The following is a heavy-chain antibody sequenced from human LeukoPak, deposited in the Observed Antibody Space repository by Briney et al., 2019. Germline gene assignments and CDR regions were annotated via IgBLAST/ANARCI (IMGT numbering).Heavy chain of an antibody. J-gene: IGHJ4*02. CDR1: GFTFSSYA. CDR2: ISGSGGST. D-gene: IGHD6-19*01. Sequence: GGSLRLSCAASGFTFSSYAMSWVRQAPGKGLEWVSAISGSGGSTFYADSVKGRFTISRDNSKNTLYLQMNSLRAEDTAVYYCAQAEALVRAGFDYWGQGTLVTVSS. V-gene: IGHV3-23*01. CDR3: AQAEALVRAGFDY.